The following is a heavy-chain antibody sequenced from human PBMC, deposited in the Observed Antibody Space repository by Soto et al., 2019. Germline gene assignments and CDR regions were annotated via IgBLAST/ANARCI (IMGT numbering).Heavy chain of an antibody. D-gene: IGHD6-6*01. CDR2: IKQDGSEK. V-gene: IGHV3-7*01. CDR3: ARSIASRLNWFDP. J-gene: IGHJ5*02. Sequence: EVQLVESGGGLVQPGGSLRLSCAASGFTCSSYWMSWVRQAPGKGLDWVANIKQDGSEKYYVDSVKGRFTISRDNAKNSLYLEMNILRAEDTAVYYCARSIASRLNWFDPWGQGTLVTVSS. CDR1: GFTCSSYW.